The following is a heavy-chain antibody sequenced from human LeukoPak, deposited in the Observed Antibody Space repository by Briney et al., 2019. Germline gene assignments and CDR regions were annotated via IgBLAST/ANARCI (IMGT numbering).Heavy chain of an antibody. D-gene: IGHD6-19*01. CDR2: ISAYNGNT. V-gene: IGHV1-18*01. J-gene: IGHJ3*02. CDR3: ARGEQWLGQPTDAFDI. CDR1: GYTLTELS. Sequence: ASVKVSCKVSGYTLTELSMHWVRQAPGQGLEWMGWISAYNGNTNYAQKLQGRVTITTDTSTSTAYMELRSLRSDDTAVYYCARGEQWLGQPTDAFDIWGQGTMVTVSS.